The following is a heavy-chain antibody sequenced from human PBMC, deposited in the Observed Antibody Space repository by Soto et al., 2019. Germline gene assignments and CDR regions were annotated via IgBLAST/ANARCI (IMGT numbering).Heavy chain of an antibody. D-gene: IGHD6-19*01. Sequence: QLHLLESGPGLVKPSETLSLTCKVSGGSISSSTYWWGWIRQPPGVGLDWIGSAYSSGSTYYSPSLRNRVTISLDRSQNQFFLNLTSVTAADTAVYYCANWLGPTTGIDYWGQGILVTVSS. CDR3: ANWLGPTTGIDY. CDR2: AYSSGST. CDR1: GGSISSSTYW. V-gene: IGHV4-39*01. J-gene: IGHJ4*02.